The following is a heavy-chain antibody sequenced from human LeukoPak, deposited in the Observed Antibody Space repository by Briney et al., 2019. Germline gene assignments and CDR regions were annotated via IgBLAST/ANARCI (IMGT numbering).Heavy chain of an antibody. CDR1: GFTFSSYW. CDR3: AKDGERWLQLLQRVYFDY. D-gene: IGHD5-24*01. J-gene: IGHJ4*02. CDR2: IKQDGSEK. V-gene: IGHV3-7*03. Sequence: GGSLRLSCAASGFTFSSYWMSWVRQAPGKGLEWVANIKQDGSEKYYVDSVKGRFTISRDNSKNTLYLQMNSLRAEDTAVYYCAKDGERWLQLLQRVYFDYWGQGTLVTVSS.